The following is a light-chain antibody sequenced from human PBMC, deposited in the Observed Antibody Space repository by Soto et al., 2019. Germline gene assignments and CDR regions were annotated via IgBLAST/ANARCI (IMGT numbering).Light chain of an antibody. CDR3: QQIYITPYT. CDR1: QSISVH. CDR2: AAS. V-gene: IGKV1-39*01. Sequence: DIQMTQSPSSLSASVGDTVTITCRARQSISVHLNWYQQKPGKVTKLLIYAASNLQSGVSLRFSGRVYETDFALTISSLQPEDFATYYCQQIYITPYTFGQGTKLESK. J-gene: IGKJ2*01.